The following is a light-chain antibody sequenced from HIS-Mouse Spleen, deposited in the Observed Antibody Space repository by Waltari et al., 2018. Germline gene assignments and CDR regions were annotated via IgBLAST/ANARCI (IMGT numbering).Light chain of an antibody. Sequence: QSVLTKQPSASGPPGRGVTIPCSGSSPNLGRINENCYQQPPGTAPKLLIYRNNQRPSGVPDRFSGSKSGTSASLAISVLRSEDEADYYCAAWDDSLSGPVFGGGTKLTVL. CDR3: AAWDDSLSGPV. J-gene: IGLJ2*01. CDR1: SPNLGRIN. CDR2: RNN. V-gene: IGLV1-47*01.